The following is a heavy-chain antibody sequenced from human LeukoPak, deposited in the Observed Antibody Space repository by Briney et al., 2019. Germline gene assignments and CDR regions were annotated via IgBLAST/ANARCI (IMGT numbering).Heavy chain of an antibody. J-gene: IGHJ6*03. D-gene: IGHD2-2*01. CDR2: IIPIFGTA. Sequence: SVNVSCKASVGTFSSYAISWVRQAPGQGLEWMGGIIPIFGTANYAQKFQGRVTITTDESTSTAYMELSSLRSEDTAVYYCATDLSADYYYYMDVWGKGTTVTVSS. CDR1: VGTFSSYA. CDR3: ATDLSADYYYYMDV. V-gene: IGHV1-69*05.